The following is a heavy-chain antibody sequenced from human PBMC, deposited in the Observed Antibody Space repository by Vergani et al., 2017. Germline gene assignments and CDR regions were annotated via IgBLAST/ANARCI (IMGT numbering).Heavy chain of an antibody. V-gene: IGHV2-5*02. CDR2: IYWDDAK. CDR3: AHRRSGWYLEYTRFDY. Sequence: QITLKESGPTLVKPTQTLTLTCTFSGFSLSTSGVGVGWIRQPPGKALEWLALIYWDDAKRYSPSLKSRLTITKDTSKNQVVLTMTNMEPVDTATYYCAHRRSGWYLEYTRFDYWGQGTLVTVSS. D-gene: IGHD6-19*01. CDR1: GFSLSTSGVG. J-gene: IGHJ4*02.